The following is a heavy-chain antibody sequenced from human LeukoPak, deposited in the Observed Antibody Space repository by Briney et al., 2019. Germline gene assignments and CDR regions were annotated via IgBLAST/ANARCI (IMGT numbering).Heavy chain of an antibody. V-gene: IGHV3-53*01. J-gene: IGHJ4*02. CDR2: IYAGGST. Sequence: RRSLRLSCAASGFTVSSYYMSWVRQAPGKGLEWVSVIYAGGSTYYADSVKGRFTISRDNSKNTLYLQMSSLRAEDTAVYYCARGFCSGGSCYDFDYWGQGTLVTVSS. D-gene: IGHD2-15*01. CDR3: ARGFCSGGSCYDFDY. CDR1: GFTVSSYY.